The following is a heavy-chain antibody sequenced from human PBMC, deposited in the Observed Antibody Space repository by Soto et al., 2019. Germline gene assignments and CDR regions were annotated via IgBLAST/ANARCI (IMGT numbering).Heavy chain of an antibody. CDR2: MDYSGNS. V-gene: IGHV4-59*01. CDR3: ARGFALVAQGLDX. Sequence: SETLSVTFTVSGGSITGCHWSWIRQLPETGLEGIFYMDYSGNSNYNPAVKTRVTMSLETSNKQFSLRLTSVTAADTAVYYCARGFALVAQGLDXWGQVTTVTVS. J-gene: IGHJ6*02. CDR1: GGSITGCH. D-gene: IGHD5-12*01.